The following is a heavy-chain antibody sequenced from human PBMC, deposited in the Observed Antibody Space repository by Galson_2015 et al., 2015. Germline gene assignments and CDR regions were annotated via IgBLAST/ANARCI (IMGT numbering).Heavy chain of an antibody. Sequence: SLRLSCAASGFTFSSYGMHWVRQAPGKGLEWVAVIWYDGSNKYYADSVKSRFTISRDNSKNTLYLQMNSLRAEDTAVYYCARDLETTVTMDYWGQGTLVTVSS. D-gene: IGHD4-17*01. V-gene: IGHV3-33*01. J-gene: IGHJ4*02. CDR2: IWYDGSNK. CDR1: GFTFSSYG. CDR3: ARDLETTVTMDY.